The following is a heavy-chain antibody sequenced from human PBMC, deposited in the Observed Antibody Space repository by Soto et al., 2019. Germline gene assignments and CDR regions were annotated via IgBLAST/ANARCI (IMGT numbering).Heavy chain of an antibody. CDR2: ISGSGGST. CDR1: GFTFSSYA. J-gene: IGHJ6*02. V-gene: IGHV3-23*01. D-gene: IGHD5-12*01. Sequence: PGGSLRLSCAASGFTFSSYAISWVRQAPGKGLEWVSAISGSGGSTYYADSVKGRFTISRDNSKNTLYLQMNSLRAEDTAVYYCAKDLIRRWLDNYYYYGMDVWGQGTTVTVSS. CDR3: AKDLIRRWLDNYYYYGMDV.